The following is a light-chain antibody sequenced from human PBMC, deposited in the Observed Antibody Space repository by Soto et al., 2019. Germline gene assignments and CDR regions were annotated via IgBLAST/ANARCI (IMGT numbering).Light chain of an antibody. CDR3: QQYHSYSPYT. CDR2: EAS. CDR1: QTISSS. J-gene: IGKJ2*01. Sequence: DIQMTQFPPTLSASIGDRVTITCRASQTISSSLAWYQQKPGKAPQLLIYEASTLETGVPSRFSGSGSGTKFTLPISSLQPDDFATYYCQQYHSYSPYTFGQGTRLELK. V-gene: IGKV1-5*03.